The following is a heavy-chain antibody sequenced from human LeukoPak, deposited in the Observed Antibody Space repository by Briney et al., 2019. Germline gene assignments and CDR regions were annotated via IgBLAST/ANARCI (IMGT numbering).Heavy chain of an antibody. CDR2: INAGNGNT. J-gene: IGHJ4*02. V-gene: IGHV1-3*01. CDR1: GYTFTSYA. D-gene: IGHD3-9*01. Sequence: GASVKVSCKASGYTFTSYAMHWVRQAPGQRLEWMGWINAGNGNTKYSQKFQGRVTITRDTSASTAYMELSSLRSEDTAVYYCAREDDILTGSFDYWGQGTLVTVSS. CDR3: AREDDILTGSFDY.